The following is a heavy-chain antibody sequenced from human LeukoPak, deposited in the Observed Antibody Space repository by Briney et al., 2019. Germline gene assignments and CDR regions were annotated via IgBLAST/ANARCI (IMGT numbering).Heavy chain of an antibody. CDR3: AREFAVGATLFHYGMDV. CDR2: IIPIFGTA. CDR1: GGTFSSYA. V-gene: IGHV1-69*13. Sequence: SVNVSCKASGGTFSSYAISWVRQAPGQGLEWMGGIIPIFGTANYAQKFQGRVTITADESTSTAYMELSSLRSEDTAVYYCAREFAVGATLFHYGMDVWGQGTTVTVSS. J-gene: IGHJ6*02. D-gene: IGHD1-26*01.